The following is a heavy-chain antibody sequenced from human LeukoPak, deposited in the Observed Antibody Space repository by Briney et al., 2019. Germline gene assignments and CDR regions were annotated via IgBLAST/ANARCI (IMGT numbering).Heavy chain of an antibody. D-gene: IGHD1-1*01. Sequence: ASVKVSCKASGYTFSSYHLYWVRQAPGQGLEWMGVINPSSGSTTYAQKFLGRVTMTRDTSTSTVYMELNSLRSEDTAVYYCARATLHDFYFNYWGQGTLVTVSS. V-gene: IGHV1-46*01. CDR3: ARATLHDFYFNY. CDR2: INPSSGST. CDR1: GYTFSSYH. J-gene: IGHJ4*02.